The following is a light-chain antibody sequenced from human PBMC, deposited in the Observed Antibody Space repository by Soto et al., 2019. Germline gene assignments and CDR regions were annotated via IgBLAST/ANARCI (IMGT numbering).Light chain of an antibody. CDR1: SSDVGSYNL. J-gene: IGLJ3*02. CDR2: EGS. Sequence: QSVLTQPASVSGSPGQSITISCTGTSSDVGSYNLVSWYQQHPGKAPKLMIYEGSKRPSGVSNRFSGSKSGNTASLTISGLQVEDEADYYCCSYAGSSTVFGGGTKVTVL. V-gene: IGLV2-23*01. CDR3: CSYAGSSTV.